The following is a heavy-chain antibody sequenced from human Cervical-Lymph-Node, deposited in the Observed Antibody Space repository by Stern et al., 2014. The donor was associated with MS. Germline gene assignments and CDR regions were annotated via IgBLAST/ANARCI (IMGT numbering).Heavy chain of an antibody. CDR1: GFTFDTYG. D-gene: IGHD6-13*01. J-gene: IGHJ4*02. Sequence: VQLVESGGGVVQPGRSLRLSCAASGFTFDTYGMHWVRQAPGKGLEWLAVIWFDGSNKYYGDSAKGRFTVTRDNSKNTLYLDMSSLRVDDTAVYYCASAYSSSHYYFDYWGQGTLVTVSS. CDR3: ASAYSSSHYYFDY. CDR2: IWFDGSNK. V-gene: IGHV3-33*01.